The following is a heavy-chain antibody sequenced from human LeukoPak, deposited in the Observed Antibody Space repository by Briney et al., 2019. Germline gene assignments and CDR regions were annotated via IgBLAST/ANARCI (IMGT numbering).Heavy chain of an antibody. CDR3: AARKPPIAARYHWYFDL. CDR1: GYTFTSYG. Sequence: GASVKVSCKASGYTFTSYGISWVRQAPGQGLEWMGWISAYNGNTNYAQKLQGRVTMTEDTSTDTAYMELSSLRSEDTAVYYCAARKPPIAARYHWYFDLWGRGTLVTVSS. CDR2: ISAYNGNT. J-gene: IGHJ2*01. D-gene: IGHD6-6*01. V-gene: IGHV1-18*01.